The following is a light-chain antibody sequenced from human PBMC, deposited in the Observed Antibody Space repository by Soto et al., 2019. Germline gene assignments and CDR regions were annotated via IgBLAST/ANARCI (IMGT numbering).Light chain of an antibody. J-gene: IGLJ1*01. CDR1: SSDVGGYTY. Sequence: QSVLTRPASVPGSPGQSITSSWAGTSSDVGGYTYVSWYQQHPGKAPKLMIYDVSNRPSGVSNRFSGSKSGNTASLTISGLQAEDEADYYGTSYTSSSTPYVFGRGTKVTVL. V-gene: IGLV2-14*01. CDR2: DVS. CDR3: TSYTSSSTPYV.